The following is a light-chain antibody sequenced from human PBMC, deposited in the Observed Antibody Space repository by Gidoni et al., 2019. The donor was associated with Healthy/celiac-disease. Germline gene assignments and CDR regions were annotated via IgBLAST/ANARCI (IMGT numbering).Light chain of an antibody. Sequence: DIQMTQSPSSLSASVGDRVTLTCRASQSISSYLNWYQQTTGKAPNLLIYAASCLKSGLPSRFSGSGSGTDFTLTISSLQPRDFTTDSSPQSYSTPSITFGHXTRLEIK. CDR2: AAS. J-gene: IGKJ5*01. V-gene: IGKV1-39*01. CDR3: PQSYSTPSIT. CDR1: QSISSY.